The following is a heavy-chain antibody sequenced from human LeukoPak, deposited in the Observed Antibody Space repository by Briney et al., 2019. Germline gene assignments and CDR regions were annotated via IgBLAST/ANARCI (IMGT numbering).Heavy chain of an antibody. CDR1: GFTVSSNY. J-gene: IGHJ4*02. CDR3: ANSCSSTSCYSL. Sequence: GGSLRLSCAASGFTVSSNYMSWVRQAPGKGLEWVSVIYSGGSTYYADSVKGRFTISRNNSKNTLYLQMNSLRAEETAVYYCANSCSSTSCYSLWGQGTLVTVSS. D-gene: IGHD2-2*01. CDR2: IYSGGST. V-gene: IGHV3-53*04.